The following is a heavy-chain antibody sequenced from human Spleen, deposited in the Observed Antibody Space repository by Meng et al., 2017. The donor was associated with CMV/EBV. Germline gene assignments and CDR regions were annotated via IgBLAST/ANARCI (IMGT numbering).Heavy chain of an antibody. J-gene: IGHJ2*01. CDR2: INRDGRTT. CDR1: GFTFRSYW. Sequence: GGSLRLSCAASGFTFRSYWMHWVRQAPGKGLVWVSRINRDGRTTNYADSVKGRFTVSRDNGRNTLHLQMNSLRVEDTAVYYCARDRGFEGWYFDLWGRGTLVTVSS. D-gene: IGHD3-10*01. V-gene: IGHV3-74*01. CDR3: ARDRGFEGWYFDL.